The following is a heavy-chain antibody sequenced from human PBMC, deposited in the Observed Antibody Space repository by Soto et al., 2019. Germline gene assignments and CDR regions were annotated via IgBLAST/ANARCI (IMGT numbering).Heavy chain of an antibody. CDR2: IYHTGTT. Sequence: QLQLQESGSGLVKPSQTLSLTCAVSGGSISSGGYSWSWIRQPPGKGLEWIGHIYHTGTTHYNPSIRRRVTVSVDMSKTQFSLKLSSVTAADTAVYYCARGGSRFYGMDVWGQGTTVTVSS. V-gene: IGHV4-30-2*01. CDR3: ARGGSRFYGMDV. J-gene: IGHJ6*02. CDR1: GGSISSGGYS.